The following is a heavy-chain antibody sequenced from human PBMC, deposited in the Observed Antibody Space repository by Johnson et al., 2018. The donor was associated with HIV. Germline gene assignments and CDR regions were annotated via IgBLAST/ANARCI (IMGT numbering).Heavy chain of an antibody. J-gene: IGHJ3*02. V-gene: IGHV3-7*05. CDR3: ARGGRWLQLRGDAFDS. CDR2: IKQDGSEK. Sequence: VQLVESGGGLVQPGGSLRLSCAASGFTFSSYWMSWVRQAPGKGLEWVANIKQDGSEKYYVDSVKGRFTISRDNAKNSLYLQMNSLRAEDTAVYYGARGGRWLQLRGDAFDSWGQGTMVTVSS. D-gene: IGHD5-24*01. CDR1: GFTFSSYW.